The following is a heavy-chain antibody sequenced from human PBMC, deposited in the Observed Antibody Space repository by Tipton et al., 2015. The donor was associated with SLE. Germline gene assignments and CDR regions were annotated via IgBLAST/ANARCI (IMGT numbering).Heavy chain of an antibody. J-gene: IGHJ4*02. D-gene: IGHD3-3*01. CDR1: GYSISSGYY. V-gene: IGHV4-38-2*01. CDR3: ARAYYDFWSGYPYYFDY. Sequence: TLSLTCAVSGYSISSGYYWGWIRQPPGKGLEWIGSIYHSGSTYYNPSLKSRVTISVDTSENQFSLKLSSVTAADTAVYYCARAYYDFWSGYPYYFDYWGQGTLVTVSS. CDR2: IYHSGST.